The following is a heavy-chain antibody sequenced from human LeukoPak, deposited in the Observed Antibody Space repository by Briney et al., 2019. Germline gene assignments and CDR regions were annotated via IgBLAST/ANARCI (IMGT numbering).Heavy chain of an antibody. D-gene: IGHD1-26*01. V-gene: IGHV4-4*02. CDR2: IYHSGST. Sequence: SGTLSLTCAVSGGSISSSNWWSWVRQPPGKGLEWIGEIYHSGSTNYNPSLKSRVTISVDTSKNQFSLKLSSVTAADTAVYYSAREAAGSTTSYYYYGMDVWGQGTTVTVSS. J-gene: IGHJ6*02. CDR3: AREAAGSTTSYYYYGMDV. CDR1: GGSISSSNW.